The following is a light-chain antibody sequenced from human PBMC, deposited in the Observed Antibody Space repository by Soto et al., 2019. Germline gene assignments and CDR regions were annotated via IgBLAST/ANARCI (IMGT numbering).Light chain of an antibody. CDR3: QQYNSYPRT. CDR2: DAS. Sequence: DIQMTQSPSTLSASVGDRVTITCRASQSLSSRLAWYQQKPGKAPKLPIYDASSLESGVPSRFSGSGSGTEFTLTINTLQPDDFATYYCQQYNSYPRTFGGGTKVDIK. CDR1: QSLSSR. V-gene: IGKV1-5*01. J-gene: IGKJ4*01.